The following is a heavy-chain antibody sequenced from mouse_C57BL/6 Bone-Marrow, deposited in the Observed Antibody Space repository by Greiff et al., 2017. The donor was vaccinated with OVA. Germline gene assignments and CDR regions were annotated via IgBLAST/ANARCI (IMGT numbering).Heavy chain of an antibody. D-gene: IGHD4-1*01. Sequence: EVKLVESGGGLVQPGGSLKLSCAASGFTFSDYYMYWVRQTPEKRLEWVAYLSNGGGSTYYPDTVQGRFTISRDTAKNTLYLQMSRLKAADTAMYSCAKTGTVAMDYWGQGTSVTVSS. CDR1: GFTFSDYY. V-gene: IGHV5-12*01. J-gene: IGHJ4*01. CDR2: LSNGGGST. CDR3: AKTGTVAMDY.